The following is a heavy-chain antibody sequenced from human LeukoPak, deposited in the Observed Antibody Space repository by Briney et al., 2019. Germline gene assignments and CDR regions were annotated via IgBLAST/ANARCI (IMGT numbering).Heavy chain of an antibody. Sequence: ASVKVSCKASGYTFTSYGISWVRQAPGQGLEWMGWISAYNGNTNYAQKLQGRVTMTTDTSTSTAYMELRSLRSDDTAVYYCARGGWLLWFGELIYYYMDVWGKGTTVTVSS. CDR3: ARGGWLLWFGELIYYYMDV. D-gene: IGHD3-10*01. CDR1: GYTFTSYG. V-gene: IGHV1-18*01. CDR2: ISAYNGNT. J-gene: IGHJ6*03.